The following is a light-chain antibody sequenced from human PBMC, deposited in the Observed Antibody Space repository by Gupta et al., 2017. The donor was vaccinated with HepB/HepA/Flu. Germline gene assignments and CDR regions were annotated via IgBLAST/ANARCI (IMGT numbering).Light chain of an antibody. CDR2: EVS. Sequence: QSALTQPPSVSGSPGQSVTISCTGTSSDVGSYNRVSWYQQPPGTAPKLMMEEVSNRPSGVPDRGSGSKSGKKASMHISGLQAEDEADEYCSSYTRSSTGVFGGGTKMTVL. CDR1: SSDVGSYNR. V-gene: IGLV2-18*02. J-gene: IGLJ2*01. CDR3: SSYTRSSTGV.